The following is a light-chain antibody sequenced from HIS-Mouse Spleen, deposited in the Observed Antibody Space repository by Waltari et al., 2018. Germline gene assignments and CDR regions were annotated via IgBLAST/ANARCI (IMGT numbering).Light chain of an antibody. V-gene: IGKV1-5*03. CDR2: KAS. Sequence: DIQMTQSPSTLSASVGDRVTITSRASQSISSWLAWDQQKPGKAPKLLIYKASSLESGVPSRFSGSGSGTEFTLTISSLQPDDFATYYCQQYNSYWTFGQGTKVEIK. J-gene: IGKJ1*01. CDR1: QSISSW. CDR3: QQYNSYWT.